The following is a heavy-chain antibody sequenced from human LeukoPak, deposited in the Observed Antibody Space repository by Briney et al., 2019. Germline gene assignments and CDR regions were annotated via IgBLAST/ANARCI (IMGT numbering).Heavy chain of an antibody. D-gene: IGHD3-10*01. CDR1: GFTFSDSY. V-gene: IGHV4-34*01. J-gene: IGHJ4*02. CDR3: ARDKDTMGIDY. Sequence: GSLRLSCAASGFTFSDSYMSWIRQPPGKGLEWIGEINHSGSTNYNPSLKSRVTISVDTSKNQFSLKLSSVTAADTAVYYCARDKDTMGIDYWGQGSLVIVSS. CDR2: INHSGST.